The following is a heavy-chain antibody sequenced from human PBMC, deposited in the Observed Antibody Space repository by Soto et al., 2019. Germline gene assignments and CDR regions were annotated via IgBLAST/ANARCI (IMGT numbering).Heavy chain of an antibody. Sequence: QLQLQESGPGLVKPSETLSLTCTVSGGSISSSSYYWGGIRQPPGKGLEWIGSIYNSGSTYYNPSLKRRVTISIDTSKNQFSLKLSSLTAADTAVYYCARLLDGLHFDYWGQGTLVTVSS. CDR1: GGSISSSSYY. J-gene: IGHJ4*02. D-gene: IGHD3-9*01. CDR3: ARLLDGLHFDY. V-gene: IGHV4-39*01. CDR2: IYNSGST.